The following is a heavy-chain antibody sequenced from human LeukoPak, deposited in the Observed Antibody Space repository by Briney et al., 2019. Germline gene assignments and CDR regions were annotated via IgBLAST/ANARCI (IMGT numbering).Heavy chain of an antibody. CDR2: IYPGDSDT. Sequence: GESVKISCKGFGYSFTNYWIGWVRQMPGKGLEWMGIIYPGDSDTKYSPSFQGQVTISADKSSSTAYLQWSSLKASDTAIYYCARRPYQNWDNWYFDLWGRGTLVTVSS. CDR3: ARRPYQNWDNWYFDL. CDR1: GYSFTNYW. D-gene: IGHD7-27*01. J-gene: IGHJ2*01. V-gene: IGHV5-51*01.